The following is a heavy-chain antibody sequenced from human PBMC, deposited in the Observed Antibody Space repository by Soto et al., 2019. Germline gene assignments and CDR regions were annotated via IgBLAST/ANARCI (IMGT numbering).Heavy chain of an antibody. D-gene: IGHD3-3*01. CDR2: INHSGST. CDR3: ARGNYYDFWRRGTFDY. V-gene: IGHV4-34*01. J-gene: IGHJ4*02. Sequence: SKTLSLTCAVYGGSFSGYYWSWIRQPPGKGLEWIGEINHSGSTNYNPSLKSRVTISVDTSKNQFSLKLSSVTAADTAVYYCARGNYYDFWRRGTFDYWGQGTLVTVSS. CDR1: GGSFSGYY.